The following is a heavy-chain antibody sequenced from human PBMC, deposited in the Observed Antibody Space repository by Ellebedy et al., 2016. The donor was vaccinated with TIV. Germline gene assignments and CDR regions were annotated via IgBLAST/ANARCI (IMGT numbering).Heavy chain of an antibody. V-gene: IGHV3-30*18. D-gene: IGHD3-3*02. CDR1: GFTFSSYG. Sequence: GESLKISCAASGFTFSSYGMHWVRQAPGKGLEWVAVISYDGSNKYYADSVKGRFTISRDNSKNTLYLQMNSLRAEETAVYYCAKEGPIFHPYGMDVWGQGTTVTVSS. CDR3: AKEGPIFHPYGMDV. CDR2: ISYDGSNK. J-gene: IGHJ6*02.